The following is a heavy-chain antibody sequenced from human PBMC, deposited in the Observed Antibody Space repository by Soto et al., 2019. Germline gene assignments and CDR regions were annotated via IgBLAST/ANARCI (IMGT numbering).Heavy chain of an antibody. CDR3: ARDYGDYGSAEYFQH. CDR2: ISYDGSNK. CDR1: GFTFSSYA. Sequence: QVQLVESGGGVVQTGRSLRLSCAASGFTFSSYAMHWVRQAPGKGLEWVAVISYDGSNKYYADSVKGRFTISRDNSKNTLYLQMNSLRAEDTAVYYCARDYGDYGSAEYFQHWGQGTLVTVSS. J-gene: IGHJ1*01. V-gene: IGHV3-30-3*01. D-gene: IGHD4-17*01.